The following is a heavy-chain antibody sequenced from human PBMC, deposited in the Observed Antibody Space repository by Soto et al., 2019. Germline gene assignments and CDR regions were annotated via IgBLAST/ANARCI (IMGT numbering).Heavy chain of an antibody. CDR2: INAGNGNT. CDR1: GYTFTSYA. CDR3: AEEVVVVGGVFDY. D-gene: IGHD2-15*01. J-gene: IGHJ4*02. Sequence: ASVKVSCKASGYTFTSYAMHWVRQAPGQRLEWMGWINAGNGNTKYAQKFQDRVTITRDTSTSTAYMELSSLRSEDTAVYYCAEEVVVVGGVFDYWGQGTLVTVSS. V-gene: IGHV1-3*01.